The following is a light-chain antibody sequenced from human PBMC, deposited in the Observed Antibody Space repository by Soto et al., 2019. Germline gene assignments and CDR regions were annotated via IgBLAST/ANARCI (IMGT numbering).Light chain of an antibody. CDR1: QSVSSRY. CDR3: QQYGNSPPWT. V-gene: IGKV3-20*01. Sequence: EIVLTQSPGTLSLSPGERATLSCRASQSVSSRYLTWYQQKPGQAPRLLIYGASSRATGIPDRFSGSGSGTDFTLTISRLEPEDLAVYYCQQYGNSPPWTFGQGTKVEIK. CDR2: GAS. J-gene: IGKJ1*01.